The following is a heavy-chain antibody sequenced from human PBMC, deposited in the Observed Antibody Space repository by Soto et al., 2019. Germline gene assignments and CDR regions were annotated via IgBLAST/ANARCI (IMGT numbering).Heavy chain of an antibody. D-gene: IGHD2-21*01. J-gene: IGHJ4*02. CDR3: AIGSVVVMGAATGGLIY. CDR1: GGTFSSHG. V-gene: IGHV1-69*06. CDR2: IIPMFGTP. Sequence: QVQLVQSGAEVKKPGSSVKVSCNASGGTFSSHGITWVRQAPGQGLEWMGGIIPMFGTPKYAQRFQGRVSITADKSTTTAYMELSSLRSEDTAVYYCAIGSVVVMGAATGGLIYWGQGALVTVSS.